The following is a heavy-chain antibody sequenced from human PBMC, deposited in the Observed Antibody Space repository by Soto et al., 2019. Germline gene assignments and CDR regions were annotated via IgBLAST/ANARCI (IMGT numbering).Heavy chain of an antibody. D-gene: IGHD2-2*01. Sequence: EVQLVESGGGLVQPGGSLKLSCAASGFTFSDSAIHWVRQASGKGLEWVGRIRSKANSNTIAYAASVKGRFIISRDDSKNTAYLQMNSLKTEDTAVYYCTPDRVAGSCSSSSCYAFWGQGTLVTVSS. CDR1: GFTFSDSA. CDR2: IRSKANSNTI. CDR3: TPDRVAGSCSSSSCYAF. V-gene: IGHV3-73*02. J-gene: IGHJ4*02.